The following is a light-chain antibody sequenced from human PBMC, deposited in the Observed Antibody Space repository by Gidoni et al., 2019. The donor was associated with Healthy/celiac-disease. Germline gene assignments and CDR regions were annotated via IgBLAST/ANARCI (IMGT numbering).Light chain of an antibody. CDR1: QSVSSY. CDR2: DAS. J-gene: IGKJ5*01. CDR3: QQRSNWPT. Sequence: EIVLTQSPATLSLSPGESATLSCRASQSVSSYLAWYQQKPGQAPRLLIYDASNRATGIPARFSVSGSGTDFTLTISSLEPEDFAVYYCQQRSNWPTFGQGTRLEIK. V-gene: IGKV3-11*01.